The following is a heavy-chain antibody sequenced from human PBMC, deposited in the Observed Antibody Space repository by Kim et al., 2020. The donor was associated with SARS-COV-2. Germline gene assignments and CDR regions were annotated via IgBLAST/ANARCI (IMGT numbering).Heavy chain of an antibody. V-gene: IGHV1-2*02. J-gene: IGHJ4*02. CDR3: ARDLYGDYGNYFDY. D-gene: IGHD4-17*01. Sequence: AEKFHGRVPMTRDPSISTAYMELSRLRSDDTAVYYCARDLYGDYGNYFDYWGQGTLVTVSS.